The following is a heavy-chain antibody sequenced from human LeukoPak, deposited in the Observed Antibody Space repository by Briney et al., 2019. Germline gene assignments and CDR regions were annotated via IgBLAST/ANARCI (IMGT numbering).Heavy chain of an antibody. CDR1: GYSFTSYW. CDR2: IYPGDSDI. J-gene: IGHJ6*03. CDR3: ARLVGNRVPAAMGDYYYYYYYMDV. D-gene: IGHD2-2*01. Sequence: GESLKISCKGSGYSFTSYWIGWVRQMPGKGLEWMGIIYPGDSDIRYSPSFQGQVTISADKSISTAYLQWSSLKASDTGMYYCARLVGNRVPAAMGDYYYYYYYMDVWGKGTTVTISS. V-gene: IGHV5-51*01.